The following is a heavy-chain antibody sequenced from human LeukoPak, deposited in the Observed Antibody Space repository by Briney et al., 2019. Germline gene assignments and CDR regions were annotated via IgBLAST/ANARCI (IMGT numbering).Heavy chain of an antibody. V-gene: IGHV3-23*01. D-gene: IGHD3-22*01. CDR1: GFTFSSYA. Sequence: GSLSLSCAASGFTFSSYAMSWVRQAPGKGLEWVSAISGSGGSTYYADSVKGRFTISRDNSKNTLYLQMNSLRAEDTAVYYCAKDCDYYYDSSAFDYWGQGTLVTVSS. CDR3: AKDCDYYYDSSAFDY. J-gene: IGHJ4*02. CDR2: ISGSGGST.